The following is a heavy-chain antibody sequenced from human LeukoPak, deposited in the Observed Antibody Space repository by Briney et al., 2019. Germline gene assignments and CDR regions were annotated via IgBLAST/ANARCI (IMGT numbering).Heavy chain of an antibody. Sequence: PSETLSLTCTVSGGSISSYYWSWIRQPAGKGLEWIGRIYTSGSTNYNPSLKSRVTMSVDTSKNQFSLRLSSVTAADTAVYYCARGARSGIVGWSDPWGQGTLVTVSS. CDR3: ARGARSGIVGWSDP. CDR2: IYTSGST. J-gene: IGHJ5*02. V-gene: IGHV4-4*07. CDR1: GGSISSYY. D-gene: IGHD6-25*01.